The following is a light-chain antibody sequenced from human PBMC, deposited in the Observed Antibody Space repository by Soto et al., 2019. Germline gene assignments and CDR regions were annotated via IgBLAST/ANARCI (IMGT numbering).Light chain of an antibody. J-gene: IGKJ2*01. Sequence: DLQMTQSPSSLSAAVGDRVTITCRASQSIARFLNWYQQKPGEVPKLLIFGASYLRSGVPSRFSGSGSETHFALTITSLQPEDFATYFCQQSHIAPYTFGQGTNL. CDR1: QSIARF. CDR3: QQSHIAPYT. CDR2: GAS. V-gene: IGKV1-39*01.